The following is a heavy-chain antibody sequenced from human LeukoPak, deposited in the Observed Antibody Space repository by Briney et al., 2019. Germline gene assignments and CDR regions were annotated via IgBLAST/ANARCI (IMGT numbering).Heavy chain of an antibody. D-gene: IGHD3-10*01. CDR1: GGTFSSYA. J-gene: IGHJ6*03. Sequence: SVKVSCKASGGTFSSYAISWVRQAPGQGLEWMGGIIPIFGTANYAQKFQGRVTITADESTSTAYMELSSPRSEDTAVYYCARDYYGSGSGHYYYYMDVWGKGTTVTISS. V-gene: IGHV1-69*13. CDR3: ARDYYGSGSGHYYYYMDV. CDR2: IIPIFGTA.